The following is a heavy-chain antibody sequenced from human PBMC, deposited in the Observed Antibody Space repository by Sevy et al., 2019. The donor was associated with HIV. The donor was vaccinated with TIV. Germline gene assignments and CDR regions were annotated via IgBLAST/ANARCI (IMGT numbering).Heavy chain of an antibody. CDR2: ISYDGNNK. V-gene: IGHV3-30-3*01. CDR3: ARAYSSWSRTVHY. D-gene: IGHD6-13*01. Sequence: GGSLRLSCAASGFIFSTYSMNWVRQAPGKGLEWVAAISYDGNNKNYADSVKGRFTISRDNPKNTLFLQVNSLRPEDTAVYYCARAYSSWSRTVHYWGQGTLVTVSS. CDR1: GFIFSTYS. J-gene: IGHJ4*02.